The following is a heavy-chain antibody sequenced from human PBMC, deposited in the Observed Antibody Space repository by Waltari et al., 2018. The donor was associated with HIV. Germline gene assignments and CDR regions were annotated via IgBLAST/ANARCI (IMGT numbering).Heavy chain of an antibody. Sequence: QVQLQESGPGLVKPSETLSLTCTVSGCSIFASAYHCAWVRQPPGKGLEWIGTIYYSGVTYYNPSLKSRVTISVDTAKNQFALRLTSVTAADTALYYCVRHELVVRTVGLFDLWGQGTLAAVYS. J-gene: IGHJ4*02. CDR2: IYYSGVT. CDR3: VRHELVVRTVGLFDL. D-gene: IGHD2-15*01. V-gene: IGHV4-39*01. CDR1: GCSIFASAYH.